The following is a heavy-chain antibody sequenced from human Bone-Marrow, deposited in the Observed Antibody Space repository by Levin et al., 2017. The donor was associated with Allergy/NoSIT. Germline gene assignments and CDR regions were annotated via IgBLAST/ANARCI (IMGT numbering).Heavy chain of an antibody. Sequence: GGSLRLSCAASGFTFRTYSMNWVRQAPGRGLEWVSSLDGSSGKTHYADSVKGRFTISREYSKDTLFLQMNSLRAEDTARYYCAKAETTVMLDYSYFDVWGEGTAVTVSS. CDR2: LDGSSGKT. CDR1: GFTFRTYS. J-gene: IGHJ6*03. D-gene: IGHD4-17*01. CDR3: AKAETTVMLDYSYFDV. V-gene: IGHV3-23*01.